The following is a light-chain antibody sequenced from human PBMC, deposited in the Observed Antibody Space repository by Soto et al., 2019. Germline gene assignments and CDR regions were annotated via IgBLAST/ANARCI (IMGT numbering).Light chain of an antibody. J-gene: IGLJ2*01. CDR1: SSDIGDYKY. CDR2: DVS. Sequence: QSALTQPASVSGSPGQSITISCTGSSSDIGDYKYVSWYKQHPGKAPKLMIYDVSNRPSGVSNRFSGSKSGNTASLTISGLQAEDEADYYCSSYTSTNFVISGGGTKLTVL. CDR3: SSYTSTNFVI. V-gene: IGLV2-14*01.